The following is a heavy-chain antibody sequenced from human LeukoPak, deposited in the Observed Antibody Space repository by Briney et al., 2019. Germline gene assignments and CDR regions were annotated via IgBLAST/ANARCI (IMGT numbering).Heavy chain of an antibody. V-gene: IGHV3-21*01. CDR1: GFTFSSYS. D-gene: IGHD6-19*01. CDR3: ARDYSSGWYGLGAFDI. CDR2: ISSSSSYI. J-gene: IGHJ3*02. Sequence: KSGGSLRLSCAASGFTFSSYSMNWVRQAPGKGLEWVSSISSSSSYIYYADSVKGRFTISRDNAKNSLHLQMNSLRAEDTAVYYCARDYSSGWYGLGAFDIWGQGTMVTVSS.